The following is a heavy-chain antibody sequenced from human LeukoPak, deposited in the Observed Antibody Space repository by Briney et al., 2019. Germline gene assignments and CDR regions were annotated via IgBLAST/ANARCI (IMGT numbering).Heavy chain of an antibody. D-gene: IGHD5-12*01. V-gene: IGHV3-9*01. J-gene: IGHJ4*02. CDR1: GFTFDDYA. Sequence: GGSLRLSCAASGFTFDDYAMHWVRQAPGKCLEWVSGISWNSGSIGYADSVKGRFTISRDNAKNSLYLQMNSLRAEDTALYYCAKDRGYSGYDQKHFDYWGQGTLVTVSS. CDR3: AKDRGYSGYDQKHFDY. CDR2: ISWNSGSI.